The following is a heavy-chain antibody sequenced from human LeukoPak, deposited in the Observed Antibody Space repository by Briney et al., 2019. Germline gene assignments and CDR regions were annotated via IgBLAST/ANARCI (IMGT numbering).Heavy chain of an antibody. CDR1: GFTFSSYA. J-gene: IGHJ4*02. Sequence: GGSLRLSCAASGFTFSSYAMHWVRQAPGKGLEWVAVISYDGSNKYYADSVKGRFTISRDNSKNTLYLQMNSLRAEDTAVYYCARGGNDIVYYFDYWGQGTLVTVSS. CDR2: ISYDGSNK. CDR3: ARGGNDIVYYFDY. V-gene: IGHV3-30*04. D-gene: IGHD2-15*01.